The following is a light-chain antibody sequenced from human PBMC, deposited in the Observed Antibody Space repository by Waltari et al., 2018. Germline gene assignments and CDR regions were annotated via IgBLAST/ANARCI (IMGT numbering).Light chain of an antibody. J-gene: IGKJ1*01. CDR1: QSVRNN. Sequence: EIVMTQSPATLSVSPGESATLTRRASQSVRNNLALYQQKPGPAPRPHIYRASTRASGIPARFSGSGSGTEFTLTISRMQSEDFAVYYCQQYNNWPPWTFGQGTKVEIK. CDR2: RAS. CDR3: QQYNNWPPWT. V-gene: IGKV3-15*01.